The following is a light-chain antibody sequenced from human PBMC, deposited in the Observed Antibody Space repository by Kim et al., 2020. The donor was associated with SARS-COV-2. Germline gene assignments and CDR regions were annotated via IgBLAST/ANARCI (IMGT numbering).Light chain of an antibody. CDR2: GAS. CDR1: QSVSTY. CDR3: HQYNYWPPDT. J-gene: IGKJ2*01. Sequence: VSPGETATLSCRASQSVSTYFAWYQQRAGQSPRLLIYGASSRAAGVPARFGGSGSGTEFTLTISSLQSEDFAVYYCHQYNYWPPDTFGQGTKLEI. V-gene: IGKV3-15*01.